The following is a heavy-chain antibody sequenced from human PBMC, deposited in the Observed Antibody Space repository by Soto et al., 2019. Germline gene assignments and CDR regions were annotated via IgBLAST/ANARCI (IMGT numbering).Heavy chain of an antibody. CDR1: GGSISSNY. J-gene: IGHJ6*02. Sequence: PSETLSLTCTVSGGSISSNYWSWIRQPPGKGLEWIGYIYYSGSTNYNPSLKSRVTISVDTSKNQFSLKLSSVTAADTAVYYCARAVSGYFDYYYYYGMDVWGQGTTVTVSS. CDR2: IYYSGST. V-gene: IGHV4-59*01. D-gene: IGHD3-22*01. CDR3: ARAVSGYFDYYYYYGMDV.